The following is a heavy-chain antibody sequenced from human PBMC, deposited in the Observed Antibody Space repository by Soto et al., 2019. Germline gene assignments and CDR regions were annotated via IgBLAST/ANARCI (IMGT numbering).Heavy chain of an antibody. D-gene: IGHD2-2*01. CDR1: GFTFSNAW. V-gene: IGHV3-15*07. CDR3: TTNLIVLVPAAQRNYYGMDV. Sequence: GGSLRLSCAASGFTFSNAWMNWVRQAPGKGLEWVGRIKSKTDGVTTDYAAPVKGRFTISRDDSKNTLYLQMNSLKTEDTAVYYCTTNLIVLVPAAQRNYYGMDVWGQGTTVTVSS. J-gene: IGHJ6*02. CDR2: IKSKTDGVTT.